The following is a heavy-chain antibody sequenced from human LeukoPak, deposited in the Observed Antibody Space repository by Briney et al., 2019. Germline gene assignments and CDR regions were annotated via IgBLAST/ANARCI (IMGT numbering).Heavy chain of an antibody. CDR2: IYYSGST. CDR1: GGSISSGGYY. D-gene: IGHD2-15*01. Sequence: SETLSLTCTVSGGSISSGGYYWSWIRQHPGKGLEWIGYIYYSGSTYYNPSLKSRVTISVDTSKNQFSLKLSSVTAADTAVYYCARLGVAAHYYYYGMDVWGQGTTVTVSS. J-gene: IGHJ6*02. V-gene: IGHV4-31*03. CDR3: ARLGVAAHYYYYGMDV.